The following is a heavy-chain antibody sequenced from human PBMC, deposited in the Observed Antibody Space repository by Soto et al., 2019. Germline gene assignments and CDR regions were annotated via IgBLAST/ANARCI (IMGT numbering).Heavy chain of an antibody. D-gene: IGHD5-12*01. CDR2: IYRSGST. CDR1: GGSISSSNW. Sequence: PSETLSLTCAVSGGSISSSNWWRWVRQPPGKGLERIGEIYRSGSTNYNPSLYSRVTISIGKSMNQFCLKLIPVTAADTGVHACAGDGYNYYYYRMDVWDHGPTV. J-gene: IGHJ6*02. CDR3: AGDGYNYYYYRMDV. V-gene: IGHV4-4*02.